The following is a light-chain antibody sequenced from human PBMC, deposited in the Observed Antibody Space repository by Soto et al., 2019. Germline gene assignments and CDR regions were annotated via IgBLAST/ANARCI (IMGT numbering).Light chain of an antibody. CDR1: QSVRNY. CDR3: HQRYNWPRVT. J-gene: IGKJ5*01. Sequence: EIVLTQSPATLSLSPGETATLSCRASQSVRNYLAWYQQKPGQGPRLLIYDASNRATGIPARFSGSGSGTDFTLTITSLEPEDFAVYFCHQRYNWPRVTFGQGTRLEIK. V-gene: IGKV3-11*01. CDR2: DAS.